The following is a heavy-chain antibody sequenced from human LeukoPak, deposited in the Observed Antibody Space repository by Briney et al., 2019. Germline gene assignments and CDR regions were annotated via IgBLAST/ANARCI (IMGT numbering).Heavy chain of an antibody. CDR1: GFTFSSYE. CDR3: ARFGDYDILTGYYSYGMDV. J-gene: IGHJ6*02. CDR2: ISSSGSTI. V-gene: IGHV3-48*03. Sequence: GGSLRLSCAASGFTFSSYEMNWVRQAPGKGLEWVSYISSSGSTIYYADSVKGRFTISRDNAKNSLYLQMNSLRAEDTAVYYCARFGDYDILTGYYSYGMDVWGQGTTVTVSS. D-gene: IGHD3-9*01.